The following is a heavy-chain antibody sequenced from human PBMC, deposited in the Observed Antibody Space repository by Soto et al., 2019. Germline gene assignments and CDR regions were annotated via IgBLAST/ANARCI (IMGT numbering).Heavy chain of an antibody. CDR1: GGSISSSSYY. Sequence: LQLQESGPGLVMPSETLSLTCTVSGGSISSSSYYWGWIRQPPGKGLEWIGSIYYSGSTYYNPSLKSRVTISVDTSKNQFSLKLSSVTAADTAVYYCARRAVTTSGGFDYWGQGTLATVSS. CDR2: IYYSGST. J-gene: IGHJ4*02. V-gene: IGHV4-39*01. CDR3: ARRAVTTSGGFDY. D-gene: IGHD4-17*01.